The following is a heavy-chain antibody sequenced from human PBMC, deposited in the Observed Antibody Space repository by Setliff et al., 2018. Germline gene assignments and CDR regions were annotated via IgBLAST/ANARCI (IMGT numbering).Heavy chain of an antibody. V-gene: IGHV4-59*01. CDR1: GGSIGSSF. Sequence: SETLSLTCTVSGGSIGSSFRNWIRQSPGKGLEWIGYKSNRGDTNSNPSLRSRLTMSVDTSKSQFSLNLTSVTAADTAVYFCARAVDSSGFSPEAFDIWGQGTMVTVSS. J-gene: IGHJ3*02. CDR2: KSNRGDT. D-gene: IGHD3-22*01. CDR3: ARAVDSSGFSPEAFDI.